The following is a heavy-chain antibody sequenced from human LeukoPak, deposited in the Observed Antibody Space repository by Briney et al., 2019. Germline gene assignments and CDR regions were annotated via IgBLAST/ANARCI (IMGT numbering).Heavy chain of an antibody. J-gene: IGHJ4*02. CDR1: GYTFTSYG. D-gene: IGHD1-14*01. V-gene: IGHV1-2*02. CDR2: INPNSGGT. Sequence: ASVKVSCKASGYTFTSYGISWVRQAPGRGLEWMGWINPNSGGTNYAQKFQGRVTMTRDTSISTAYMELSRLRSDDTAVYYCARLRNRFMALDYWGQGTLVTVSS. CDR3: ARLRNRFMALDY.